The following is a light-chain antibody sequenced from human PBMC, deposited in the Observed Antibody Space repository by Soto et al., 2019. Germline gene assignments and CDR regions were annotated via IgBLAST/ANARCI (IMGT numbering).Light chain of an antibody. CDR1: SSDVGGYNY. J-gene: IGLJ1*01. Sequence: QSALTQPASGYGCAGPSITISCTGTSSDVGGYNYVSWYQQHPGKAPKFSIYDVSNRPSGVSNRFSGSKPGNPASLTISGLQAEAEADYYCCSYTTRNNRQTVFGPGTKVTV. CDR3: CSYTTRNNRQTV. CDR2: DVS. V-gene: IGLV2-14*01.